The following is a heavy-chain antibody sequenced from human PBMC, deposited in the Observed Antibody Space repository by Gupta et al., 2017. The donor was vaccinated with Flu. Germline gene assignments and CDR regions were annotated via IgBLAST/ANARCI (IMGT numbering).Heavy chain of an antibody. CDR1: GFTFSDYY. V-gene: IGHV3-11*01. D-gene: IGHD1-26*01. CDR2: IRSSGSTI. Sequence: QVQLVEAGGGLVKPGGSLRLSCAASGFTFSDYYMSGIRKAPGKGLEWVSYIRSSGSTIYYADAVKGRFTISRDNAKNSLYLQMNRVRAEETAVYYCAIDLGARAGSGVDYWGQGTLVTVSS. J-gene: IGHJ4*02. CDR3: AIDLGARAGSGVDY.